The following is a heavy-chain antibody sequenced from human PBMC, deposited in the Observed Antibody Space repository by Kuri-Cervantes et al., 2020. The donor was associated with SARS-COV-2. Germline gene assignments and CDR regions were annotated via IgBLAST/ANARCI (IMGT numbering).Heavy chain of an antibody. CDR1: GFLFSSYE. J-gene: IGHJ6*02. Sequence: LSLTCAASGFLFSSYEMSWVRQAPGKGLERISYISSSGTTTYYADSVKGRFTISRDNAKDSLYLQMNSLRAEDTAVYYCARAPTPNSSGWYGYYYYGMDVWGQGTTVTVSS. CDR2: ISSSGTTT. V-gene: IGHV3-48*03. CDR3: ARAPTPNSSGWYGYYYYGMDV. D-gene: IGHD6-19*01.